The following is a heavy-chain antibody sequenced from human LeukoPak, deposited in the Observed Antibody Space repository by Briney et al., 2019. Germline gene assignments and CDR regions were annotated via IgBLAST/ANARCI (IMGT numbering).Heavy chain of an antibody. CDR2: ISPMFGTA. J-gene: IGHJ4*02. CDR3: ARGTKYYSGSGSYFDY. Sequence: SVTVSCKAPGITFSSCAISWVRQAPGQGLEWMGGISPMFGTANYAQKFQGRVTITADTSTTTVYMELSSLRSEDTAVYYCARGTKYYSGSGSYFDYWGQGTLVTVSS. D-gene: IGHD3-10*01. V-gene: IGHV1-69*06. CDR1: GITFSSCA.